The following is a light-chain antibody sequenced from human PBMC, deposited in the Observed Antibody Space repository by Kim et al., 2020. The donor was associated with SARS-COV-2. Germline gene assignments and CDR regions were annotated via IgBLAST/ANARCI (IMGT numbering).Light chain of an antibody. CDR3: QVWDSSSDHHV. Sequence: SYELTQPPSVSVAPGKTARITCGGNNIGSKSVHWYQQKPGQAPVLVIYYDSDRPSGIPERFSGSNSGNTATLTISRVEAGDEADDYCQVWDSSSDHHVFG. CDR1: NIGSKS. J-gene: IGLJ1*01. CDR2: YDS. V-gene: IGLV3-21*04.